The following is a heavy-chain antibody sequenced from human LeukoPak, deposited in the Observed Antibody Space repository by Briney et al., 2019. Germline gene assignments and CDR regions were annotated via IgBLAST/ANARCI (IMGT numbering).Heavy chain of an antibody. J-gene: IGHJ4*02. D-gene: IGHD6-13*01. Sequence: SETLSLTCTVSGGSISTSNYYWGWIRQPPGKGLEWIGNIFYSGSTYYNPSLKSRVTISVDTSKNQFSLKLSSVTAADTAVYYCASSSWYLSYFDYWGQGTLVTVSS. CDR1: GGSISTSNYY. CDR3: ASSSWYLSYFDY. V-gene: IGHV4-39*07. CDR2: IFYSGST.